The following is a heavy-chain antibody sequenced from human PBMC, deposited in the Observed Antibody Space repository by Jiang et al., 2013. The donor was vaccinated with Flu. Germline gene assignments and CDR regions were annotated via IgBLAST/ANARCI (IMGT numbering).Heavy chain of an antibody. V-gene: IGHV4-30-2*01. CDR2: IYHSGST. J-gene: IGHJ3*02. CDR3: ASERPGKAFDI. Sequence: KGLEWIGYIYHSGSTYYNPSLKSRVTISVDRSKNQFSLKLSSVTAADTAVYYCASERPGKAFDIWGQGTMVTVSS. D-gene: IGHD3-10*01.